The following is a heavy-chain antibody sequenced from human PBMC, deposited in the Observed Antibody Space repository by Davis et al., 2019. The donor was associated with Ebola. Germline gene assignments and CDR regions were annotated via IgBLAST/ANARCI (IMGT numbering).Heavy chain of an antibody. CDR2: IRSNANSYAT. V-gene: IGHV3-73*01. D-gene: IGHD2-15*01. Sequence: GGSLRLSCAASGFTFSGSAMHWVRQASGKGLEWVGRIRSNANSYATAYAASVKGRFTISRDDSKNTAYLQMNSLKTEDTAVYYCTSILGYCSGGSCYSGSYYYGMDVWGQGTTVTVSS. CDR3: TSILGYCSGGSCYSGSYYYGMDV. J-gene: IGHJ6*02. CDR1: GFTFSGSA.